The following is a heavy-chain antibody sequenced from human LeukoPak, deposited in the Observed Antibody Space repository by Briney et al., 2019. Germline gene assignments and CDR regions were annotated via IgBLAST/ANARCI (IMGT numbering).Heavy chain of an antibody. CDR3: ARQPMVRGVIIS. V-gene: IGHV4-34*01. Sequence: SETPSLTCAVYGGSFSGYYWSWIRQPPGKGLEWIGEINHSGSTNYNPSLKSRVTISVDTSKNQFSLKLSSVTAADTAVYYCARQPMVRGVIISWGQGTLVTVSS. J-gene: IGHJ5*02. CDR2: INHSGST. D-gene: IGHD3-10*01. CDR1: GGSFSGYY.